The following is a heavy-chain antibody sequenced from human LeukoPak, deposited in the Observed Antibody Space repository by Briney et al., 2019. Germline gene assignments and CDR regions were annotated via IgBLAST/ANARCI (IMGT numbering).Heavy chain of an antibody. J-gene: IGHJ4*02. CDR2: ISSSSSYI. CDR1: GFTFSSYS. CDR3: ASPRYDFWSGPTPIFDY. V-gene: IGHV3-21*01. Sequence: GGSLRLSCAVSGFTFSSYSMNWVRQAPGKGLEWVSSISSSSSYIYYADSVKGRFTISRDNAKNSLYLQMNSLRAEDTAVYYCASPRYDFWSGPTPIFDYWGQGTLVTVSS. D-gene: IGHD3-3*01.